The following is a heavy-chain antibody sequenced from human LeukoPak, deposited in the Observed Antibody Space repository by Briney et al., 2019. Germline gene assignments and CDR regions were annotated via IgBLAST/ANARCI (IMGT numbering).Heavy chain of an antibody. CDR3: ARVRAAAGYIDY. Sequence: SETLSLTCTVSSGSLSSYCWSWIRQPPGKGLELIGYIYYSGSTNYNPSLKSRVTISVDTSKNQFSLKLSSVTAADTAVYYCARVRAAAGYIDYWGQGTLVTVSS. V-gene: IGHV4-59*01. CDR2: IYYSGST. J-gene: IGHJ4*02. CDR1: SGSLSSYC. D-gene: IGHD6-13*01.